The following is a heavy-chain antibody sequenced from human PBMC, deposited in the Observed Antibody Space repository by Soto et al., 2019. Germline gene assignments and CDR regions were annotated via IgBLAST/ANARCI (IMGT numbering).Heavy chain of an antibody. D-gene: IGHD2-15*01. CDR3: ARGYCSGGSCYSANWFDP. Sequence: SETLSLTCTVSGSSISSYYWSWIRQPPGKGLEWIGYIYYSGSTNYNPSLKSRVTISVDTSKNQFSLKLSSVTAADTAVYYCARGYCSGGSCYSANWFDPWGQGTLVTVS. J-gene: IGHJ5*02. CDR1: GSSISSYY. V-gene: IGHV4-59*01. CDR2: IYYSGST.